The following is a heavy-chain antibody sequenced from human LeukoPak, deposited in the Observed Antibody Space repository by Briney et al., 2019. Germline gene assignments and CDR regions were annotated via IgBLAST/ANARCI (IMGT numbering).Heavy chain of an antibody. D-gene: IGHD4-23*01. Sequence: SETLSLTCAVSGGSISSGGYPWSWIRQPPGKGLEWIGYIYHSGGTYYNPSLKSRVTISVDRSKNQFSLKLSSVTAADTAVYYCARGGGRARVLDYWGQGTLVTVSS. CDR2: IYHSGGT. CDR1: GGSISSGGYP. J-gene: IGHJ4*02. CDR3: ARGGGRARVLDY. V-gene: IGHV4-30-2*01.